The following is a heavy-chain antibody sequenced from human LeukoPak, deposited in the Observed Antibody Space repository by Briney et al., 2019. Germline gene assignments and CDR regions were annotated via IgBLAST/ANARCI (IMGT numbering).Heavy chain of an antibody. Sequence: GGSLRLSCAASGFTFSNYDMHWVRQAPGKGLEWVAVMSKNGTNKYYADSVKGRFTISRDNSKNTLHLQMNSLRAEDTAVYYCAKDDRGNETPFDYWGQGTLDTISS. J-gene: IGHJ4*02. CDR3: AKDDRGNETPFDY. D-gene: IGHD2-15*01. V-gene: IGHV3-30*18. CDR1: GFTFSNYD. CDR2: MSKNGTNK.